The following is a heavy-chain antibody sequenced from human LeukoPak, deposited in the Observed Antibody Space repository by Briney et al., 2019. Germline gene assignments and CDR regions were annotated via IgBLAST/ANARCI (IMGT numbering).Heavy chain of an antibody. V-gene: IGHV1-2*02. Sequence: ASVKVSCKASGYTFTGYYMHWVRQAPGQGLEWMGWSNPNSGGTNYAQKFQGRVTMTRDTSISTAYMELSRLRSDDTAVYYCASSALVEMRRYFSGDDDAFDIWGQGTMVTVSS. CDR2: SNPNSGGT. CDR1: GYTFTGYY. CDR3: ASSALVEMRRYFSGDDDAFDI. J-gene: IGHJ3*02. D-gene: IGHD7-27*01.